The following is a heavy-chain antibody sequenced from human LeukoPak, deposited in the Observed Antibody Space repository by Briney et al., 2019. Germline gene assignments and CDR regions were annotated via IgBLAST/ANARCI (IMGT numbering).Heavy chain of an antibody. D-gene: IGHD6-19*01. CDR3: TTARAVAAYDY. Sequence: GGSQRLSCVASGFSFSNAWMSWVRQAPGKGLEWVGRIKSKTDGGTVDYAAPVKGRFTISRDDSKKTLFLEMNSLKTEDTAVYFCTTARAVAAYDYWGQGTLVTVSS. V-gene: IGHV3-15*01. CDR1: GFSFSNAW. J-gene: IGHJ4*02. CDR2: IKSKTDGGTV.